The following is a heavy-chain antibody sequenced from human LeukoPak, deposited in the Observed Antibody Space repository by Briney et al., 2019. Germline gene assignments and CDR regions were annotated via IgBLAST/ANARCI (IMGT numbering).Heavy chain of an antibody. CDR3: ARSNSSSPAYYYYYYYMDV. CDR1: GGTFSSYA. D-gene: IGHD6-6*01. V-gene: IGHV1-69*05. CDR2: IIPIFGTA. J-gene: IGHJ6*03. Sequence: EASVKVSCKASGGTFSSYAISWVQQAPGQGLEWMGGIIPIFGTANYAQKFQGRVTITTDESTSTAYMELSSLRSEDTAVYYCARSNSSSPAYYYYYYYMDVWGKGTTVTVSS.